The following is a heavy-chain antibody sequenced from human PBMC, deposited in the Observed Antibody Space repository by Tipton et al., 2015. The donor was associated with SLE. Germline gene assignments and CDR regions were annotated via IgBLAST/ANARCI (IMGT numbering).Heavy chain of an antibody. D-gene: IGHD6-13*01. CDR1: GGSISSHY. V-gene: IGHV4-59*08. CDR2: IYYSGST. J-gene: IGHJ6*02. Sequence: TLSLTCIVSGGSISSHYWSWIRQPPGKGLEWIGYIYYSGSTNYNPSLKSRVTISVDTSKNQFSLKLSSVTAADTAVYYCAGRFSSSWFYYCGMDVWGQGTTVTVSS. CDR3: AGRFSSSWFYYCGMDV.